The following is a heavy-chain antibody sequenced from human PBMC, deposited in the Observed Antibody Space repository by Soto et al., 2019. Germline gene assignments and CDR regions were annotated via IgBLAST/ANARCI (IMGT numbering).Heavy chain of an antibody. CDR1: GFTFSDFA. J-gene: IGHJ6*02. CDR3: ARVVTMVRGVRVGVDV. D-gene: IGHD3-10*01. V-gene: IGHV3-23*01. Sequence: GGSLRLSCAASGFTFSDFAMSWVRKAPGKGLEWVSTFTAAGRNTFYADSVKGRFTISRDNAKNSLYLQMNSLRAEDTAVYYCARVVTMVRGVRVGVDVWGQGTTVTVSS. CDR2: FTAAGRNT.